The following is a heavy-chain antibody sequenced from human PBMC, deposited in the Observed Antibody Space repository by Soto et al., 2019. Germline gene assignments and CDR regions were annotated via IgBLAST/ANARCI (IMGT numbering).Heavy chain of an antibody. V-gene: IGHV4-30-4*01. CDR1: GGSISSGDYY. J-gene: IGHJ5*02. D-gene: IGHD3-3*01. Sequence: SSETLSLTCTVSGGSISSGDYYWSWIRQPPGKGLEWIGYIYYSGSSYYNPSLKSRVSISIDTSKNQFSLKLSSVTAADTAVYYCARSRISIFGILIIGSSFDPWGQGSLVTVSS. CDR2: IYYSGSS. CDR3: ARSRISIFGILIIGSSFDP.